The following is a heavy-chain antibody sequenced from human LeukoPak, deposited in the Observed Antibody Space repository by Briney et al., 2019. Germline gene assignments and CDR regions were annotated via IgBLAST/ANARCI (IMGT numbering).Heavy chain of an antibody. J-gene: IGHJ4*02. CDR2: IYPNNSDS. V-gene: IGHV5-51*01. CDR1: GSSFTNYW. CDR3: ALSSGAFDSAGYFDY. D-gene: IGHD2-15*01. Sequence: PGESLKISCKGSGSSFTNYWVGWVRQLPGKGLEWMGIIYPNNSDSRYSPSFRGQVTISVDRSITTAYLQWNSLKPSDTAMYYCALSSGAFDSAGYFDYWGQGTLVTVSS.